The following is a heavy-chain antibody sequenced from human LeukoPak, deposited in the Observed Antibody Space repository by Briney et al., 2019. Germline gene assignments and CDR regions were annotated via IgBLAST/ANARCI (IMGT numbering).Heavy chain of an antibody. Sequence: GGSLRLSCAASGFTLRDYAIHWVRQAPGKGLEWVSLSLLNNDGHKTYYADSAKGRFTISRDNSRNSLYLQMNSLTIEDTALYFCTKGLRSGTYYNIFDYWSQGTLVTVSS. V-gene: IGHV3-43*02. CDR2: LNNDGHKT. J-gene: IGHJ4*02. D-gene: IGHD3-10*01. CDR3: TKGLRSGTYYNIFDY. CDR1: GFTLRDYA.